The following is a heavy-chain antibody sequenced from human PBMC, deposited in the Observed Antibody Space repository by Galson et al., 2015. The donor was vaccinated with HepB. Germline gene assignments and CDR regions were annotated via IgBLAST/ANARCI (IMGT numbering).Heavy chain of an antibody. V-gene: IGHV3-23*01. CDR1: GFIFSSYA. CDR2: ITTGGNT. CDR3: AKESYGQKPWLGYFDL. Sequence: SLRLSCAASGFIFSSYAMSWVRQAPGKGLEWVSVITTGGNTYYADSVEGRFTISRDNSKNALYLQMNSLRAEDTAVYYCAKESYGQKPWLGYFDLWGRGTLVTVSS. D-gene: IGHD3-10*01. J-gene: IGHJ2*01.